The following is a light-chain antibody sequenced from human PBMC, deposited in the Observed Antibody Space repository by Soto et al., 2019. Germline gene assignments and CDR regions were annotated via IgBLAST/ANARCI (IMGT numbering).Light chain of an antibody. CDR1: RSNIGTYT. Sequence: QSVLTQPPSASGTPGQRITISCSGNRSNIGTYTVHWYQQLPGTAPTLLIYLNTQRPSGVPGRCSGSKSGTSASLAIGGLQSEDEADYYCAAWDDSLTAVVFGGGTKLTVL. CDR2: LNT. CDR3: AAWDDSLTAVV. J-gene: IGLJ3*02. V-gene: IGLV1-44*01.